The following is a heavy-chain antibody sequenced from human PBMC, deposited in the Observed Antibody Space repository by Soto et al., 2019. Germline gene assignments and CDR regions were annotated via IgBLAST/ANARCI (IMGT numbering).Heavy chain of an antibody. Sequence: SATLSLTSTPSGHSTSNYYSSSIRQPPGRGLEWIGHIFYSGSTNYNPALKSRVTISVDTSKSQFSLKLSSVTAADTAVYYCVKDSGYNYGYFRWFDPWGQGTLVTVS. D-gene: IGHD5-18*01. CDR2: IFYSGST. J-gene: IGHJ5*02. CDR3: VKDSGYNYGYFRWFDP. CDR1: GHSTSNYY. V-gene: IGHV4-59*01.